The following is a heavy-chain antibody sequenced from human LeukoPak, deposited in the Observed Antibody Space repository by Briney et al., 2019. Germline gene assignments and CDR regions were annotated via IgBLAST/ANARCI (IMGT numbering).Heavy chain of an antibody. J-gene: IGHJ4*02. D-gene: IGHD5-12*01. V-gene: IGHV3-23*01. Sequence: PGGSLRLSCAASGFTFSTYAMSWVRQAPGKGLEWVSVISGSGDTAYYADSVKGRFAISRDNSKNTLSLQMNSLRAEDTAVCYCAKQSGYDWGFDYWGQGTLVTVSS. CDR3: AKQSGYDWGFDY. CDR1: GFTFSTYA. CDR2: ISGSGDTA.